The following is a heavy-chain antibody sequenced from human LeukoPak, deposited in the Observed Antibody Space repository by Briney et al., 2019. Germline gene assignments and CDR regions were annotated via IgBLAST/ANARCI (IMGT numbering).Heavy chain of an antibody. CDR3: ARGYCSSTSCSYYFDY. V-gene: IGHV4-31*03. CDR1: GGSISSGDYY. Sequence: SETLSLTCTVSGGSISSGDYYWSWIRQHPGKGLEWIGYIYYSGSPYYNPSLKSRVTISVDTSTHQFSLKLSSVTAADTAVYYCARGYCSSTSCSYYFDYWGKGTLVTVSS. D-gene: IGHD2-2*01. CDR2: IYYSGSP. J-gene: IGHJ4*02.